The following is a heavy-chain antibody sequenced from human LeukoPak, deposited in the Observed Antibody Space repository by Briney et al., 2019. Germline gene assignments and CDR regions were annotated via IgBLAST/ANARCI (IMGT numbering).Heavy chain of an antibody. CDR2: ISAYNGNT. CDR3: AKDTHQRQYCGGDCYSGY. CDR1: GYTFTSYG. J-gene: IGHJ4*02. V-gene: IGHV1-18*01. Sequence: RASVKVSCKASGYTFTSYGISWVRQAPGQGLEWMGWISAYNGNTNYAQKLQGRVTMTTDTSTSTAYMELRSLRSDDTAVYYCAKDTHQRQYCGGDCYSGYWGQGTLVTVSS. D-gene: IGHD2-21*02.